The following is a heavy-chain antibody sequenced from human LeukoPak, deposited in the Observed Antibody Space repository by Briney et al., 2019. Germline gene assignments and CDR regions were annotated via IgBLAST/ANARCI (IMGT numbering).Heavy chain of an antibody. Sequence: GESLRISCKGSGYSFTNYWISWARQMPGKGLEWMGRINPSDSYSDYSPSFQGHVTISADKSISTAYLQWSSLKASDTAMYYCARHPRGPMIVVADWGQGTLVTVPS. V-gene: IGHV5-10-1*01. D-gene: IGHD3-22*01. CDR1: GYSFTNYW. CDR2: INPSDSYS. J-gene: IGHJ4*02. CDR3: ARHPRGPMIVVAD.